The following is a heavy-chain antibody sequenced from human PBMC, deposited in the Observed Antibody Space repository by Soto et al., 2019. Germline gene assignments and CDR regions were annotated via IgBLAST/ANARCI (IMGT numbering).Heavy chain of an antibody. J-gene: IGHJ4*01. Sequence: SQTHSLTCAITGDSVSSNSAGWSWVRQSPSRGLEWLGRTYYRSKWYYEYAVSVRGRITINPDTSKNQYSLQLNSVTPEDTDAYFCARGEQYSGRIFDYWGQGTLVTVSS. D-gene: IGHD1-26*01. CDR3: ARGEQYSGRIFDY. CDR1: GDSVSSNSAG. V-gene: IGHV6-1*01. CDR2: TYYRSKWYY.